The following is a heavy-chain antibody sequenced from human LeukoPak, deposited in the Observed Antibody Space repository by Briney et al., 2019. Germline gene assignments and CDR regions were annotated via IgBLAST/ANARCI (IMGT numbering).Heavy chain of an antibody. J-gene: IGHJ3*02. CDR1: GGTFSSYA. CDR2: IIPILGIA. D-gene: IGHD3-3*01. CDR3: ARQITIGDAFDI. Sequence: SAKVSCKASGGTFSSYAISWVRQAPGQGLEWMGRIIPILGIANYAQKFQGRVTITADKSTSTAYMELSSLRSEDTAVYYCARQITIGDAFDIWGQGTMVTVSS. V-gene: IGHV1-69*04.